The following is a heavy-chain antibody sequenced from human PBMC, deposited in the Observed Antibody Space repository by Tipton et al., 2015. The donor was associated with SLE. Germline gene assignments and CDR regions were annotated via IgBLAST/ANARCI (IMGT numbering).Heavy chain of an antibody. D-gene: IGHD2-8*01. Sequence: GSLRLSCAASEFTLSSYWMSWVRQAPGKELEWVANIKQDGSEKWYGDSMKGRFTISRDNAKNSLYLQMNSLTTEDTAVYYCVRGKNGFDHWGQGTLVSISS. J-gene: IGHJ4*02. CDR1: EFTLSSYW. CDR2: IKQDGSEK. V-gene: IGHV3-7*03. CDR3: VRGKNGFDH.